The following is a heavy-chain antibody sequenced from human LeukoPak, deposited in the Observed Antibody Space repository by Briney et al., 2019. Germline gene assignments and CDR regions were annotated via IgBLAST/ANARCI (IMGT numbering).Heavy chain of an antibody. V-gene: IGHV3-23*01. Sequence: PGGSLRLSCAASGFTFSSYVMSWVRQAPGKGLEWVSAIGDSGGSTYYADSVKGRFTISRDNAKNSLYLQMNSLRAEDTAVYYCARRHRIAVAGTIYYFDYWGQGTLVTVSS. CDR3: ARRHRIAVAGTIYYFDY. CDR2: IGDSGGST. J-gene: IGHJ4*02. D-gene: IGHD6-19*01. CDR1: GFTFSSYV.